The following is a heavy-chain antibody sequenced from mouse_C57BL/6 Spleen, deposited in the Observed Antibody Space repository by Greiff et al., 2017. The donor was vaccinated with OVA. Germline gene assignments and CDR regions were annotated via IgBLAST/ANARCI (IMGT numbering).Heavy chain of an antibody. D-gene: IGHD4-1*01. CDR3: AEALGRYYAMDY. J-gene: IGHJ4*01. V-gene: IGHV5-17*01. CDR2: ISSGSSTI. CDR1: GFTFSDYG. Sequence: EVKLVESGGGLVKPGGSLKLSCAASGFTFSDYGMHWVRQAPEKGLEWVAYISSGSSTIYYADTVKGRFTISRDNAKNTLFLQMTSLRSEDTAMYYCAEALGRYYAMDYWGQEASVTVSS.